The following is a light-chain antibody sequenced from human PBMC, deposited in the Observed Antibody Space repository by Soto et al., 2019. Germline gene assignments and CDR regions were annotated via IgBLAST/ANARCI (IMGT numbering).Light chain of an antibody. CDR2: AAS. J-gene: IGKJ1*01. CDR1: QSISGY. V-gene: IGKV1-39*01. CDR3: QQSDSMPWT. Sequence: DIQITQSPSSLSASVVDRVTITCRASQSISGYLNWYQQKSGQAPKLLMYAASTLQSGVPSRFSGSGSGTDFTLTISSLQPEDSATYYCQQSDSMPWTFGQGTKVDIK.